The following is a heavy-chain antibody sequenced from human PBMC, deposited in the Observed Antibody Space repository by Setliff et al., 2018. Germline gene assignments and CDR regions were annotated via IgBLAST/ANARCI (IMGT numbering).Heavy chain of an antibody. D-gene: IGHD2-8*02. CDR3: TVYNTGSSKDHY. CDR2: INHSGST. V-gene: IGHV4-34*01. J-gene: IGHJ4*02. Sequence: SETLSLTCIVSGGSINSYYWNWIRQPPGKGLEWIGEINHSGSTNYNPSLKSRVTISVDTSKNQFSLKLSSVTAADTALYYCTVYNTGSSKDHYWGQGTPVT. CDR1: GGSINSYY.